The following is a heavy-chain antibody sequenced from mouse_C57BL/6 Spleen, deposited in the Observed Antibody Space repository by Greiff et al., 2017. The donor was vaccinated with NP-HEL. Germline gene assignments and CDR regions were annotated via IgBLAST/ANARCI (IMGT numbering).Heavy chain of an antibody. V-gene: IGHV1-55*01. CDR1: GYTFTSYW. Sequence: QVQLQQPGAELVKPGASVKMSCKASGYTFTSYWITWVKQRPGQGLEWIGDIYPGSGSTNYNEKFKSQATLTVDTSSSTAYMQLSSLTSEDSAVYYCARSLYGNYEGFDYWGQGTTLTVSS. D-gene: IGHD2-1*01. J-gene: IGHJ2*01. CDR3: ARSLYGNYEGFDY. CDR2: IYPGSGST.